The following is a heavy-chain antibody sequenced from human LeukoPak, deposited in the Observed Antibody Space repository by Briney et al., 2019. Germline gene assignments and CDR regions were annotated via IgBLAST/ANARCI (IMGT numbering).Heavy chain of an antibody. CDR1: GGSISSSNW. D-gene: IGHD2-2*01. V-gene: IGHV4-4*02. J-gene: IGHJ6*02. CDR2: IYHSGST. Sequence: SGTLSLTCAVSGGSISSSNWWSWVHQPPGKRLEWIGEIYHSGSTNYNPSLKSRVTISVDKSKNQFSLKLSSVTAADTAVYYCARGYCSSTSCLYYYYYGMDVWGQGTTVTVSS. CDR3: ARGYCSSTSCLYYYYYGMDV.